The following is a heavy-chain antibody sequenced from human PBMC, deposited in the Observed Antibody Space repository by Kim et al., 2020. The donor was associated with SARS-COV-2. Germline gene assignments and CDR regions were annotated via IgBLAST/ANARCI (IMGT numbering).Heavy chain of an antibody. CDR3: ARVYADTAMEN. V-gene: IGHV1-69*02. D-gene: IGHD5-18*01. CDR1: GGTFSSYT. CDR2: IIPILGIA. Sequence: SVKVSCKASGGTFSSYTISWVRQAPGQGLEWMGRIIPILGIANYAQKFQGRVTITADKSTSTAYMELSSLRSEDTAVYYCARVYADTAMENWGQGTLVTVSS. J-gene: IGHJ4*02.